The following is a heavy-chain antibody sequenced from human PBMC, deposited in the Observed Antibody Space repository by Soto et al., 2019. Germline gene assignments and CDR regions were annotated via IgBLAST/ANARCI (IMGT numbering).Heavy chain of an antibody. Sequence: QVQLVESGGGVVQPGRSLRLSCAASGFTFSSYAMHWVRQAPGKGLEWVAVISYDGSNKYYADSVKGRFTISRDNSKNTLYLQMNSLRAEDTAVYYCARDRWTYYYDSSGYSYYFDYWGQGTLVTVSS. J-gene: IGHJ4*02. CDR2: ISYDGSNK. CDR3: ARDRWTYYYDSSGYSYYFDY. CDR1: GFTFSSYA. V-gene: IGHV3-30-3*01. D-gene: IGHD3-22*01.